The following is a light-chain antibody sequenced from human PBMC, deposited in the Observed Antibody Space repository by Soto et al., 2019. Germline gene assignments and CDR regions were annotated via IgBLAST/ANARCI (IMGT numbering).Light chain of an antibody. CDR1: QSVSSSY. CDR2: GAS. V-gene: IGKV3-20*01. Sequence: EMVLTQSPGTLSLSPGERATLSCRASQSVSSSYLAWYQQKPGQAPRLLIYGASSRATGIPDRFSGSGSGTDFNLTISRLEPEDFAVYYCQQYGSSPTFGQGTKVESK. J-gene: IGKJ1*01. CDR3: QQYGSSPT.